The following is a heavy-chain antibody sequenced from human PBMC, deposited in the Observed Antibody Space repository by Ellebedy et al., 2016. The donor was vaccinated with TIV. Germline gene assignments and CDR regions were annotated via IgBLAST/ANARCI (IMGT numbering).Heavy chain of an antibody. V-gene: IGHV4-59*12. CDR3: ARSGDYGDYINWFDP. Sequence: MPSETLSLTCTVSGGSISSYYWSWIRQPPGKGLEWIGYIYHSGSTNSNPSLKNRVTISVDTSKNQFSLKLSSVTAADTAVYYCARSGDYGDYINWFDPWGQGTLVTVSS. J-gene: IGHJ5*02. CDR1: GGSISSYY. CDR2: IYHSGST. D-gene: IGHD4-17*01.